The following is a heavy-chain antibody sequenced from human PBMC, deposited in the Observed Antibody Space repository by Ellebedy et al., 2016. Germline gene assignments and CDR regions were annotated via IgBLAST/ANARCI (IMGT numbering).Heavy chain of an antibody. Sequence: SGPTLVKPTQTLTLTCTFSGFSLSTSGMCVSWIRQPPGKALEWLALIDWDDDKYYSTSLKTRLTISKDTSKNQVVLTMTNMDPVDTATYYCARIREYSGSYGDAFDIWGQGTMVTVSS. CDR1: GFSLSTSGMC. D-gene: IGHD1-26*01. CDR2: IDWDDDK. CDR3: ARIREYSGSYGDAFDI. J-gene: IGHJ3*02. V-gene: IGHV2-70*01.